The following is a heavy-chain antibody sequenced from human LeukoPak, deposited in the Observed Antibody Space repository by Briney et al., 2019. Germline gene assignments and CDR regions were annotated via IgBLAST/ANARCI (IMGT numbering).Heavy chain of an antibody. CDR1: GYTFTDYG. V-gene: IGHV1-18*01. CDR2: ISAYNGDI. Sequence: ASVKVSCKASGYTFTDYGITWVRQAPGQGLERMGYISAYNGDIDYAQILQGRATMTTDTSTSTAYMELRSLRSDDTAVHYCARSHATTYSRGKNFADYWGQGSLVTVSS. J-gene: IGHJ4*02. D-gene: IGHD3-22*01. CDR3: ARSHATTYSRGKNFADY.